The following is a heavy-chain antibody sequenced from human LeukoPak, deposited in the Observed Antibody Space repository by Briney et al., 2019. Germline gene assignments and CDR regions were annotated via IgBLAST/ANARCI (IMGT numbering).Heavy chain of an antibody. CDR3: ARLSSTSFWFDP. D-gene: IGHD2-2*01. V-gene: IGHV1-8*01. CDR1: GYTFTRYD. J-gene: IGHJ5*02. CDR2: MNPNSGNT. Sequence: ASVKVSCKASGYTFTRYDINWVRQATGQGLEWMGWMNPNSGNTGYAQKFQGRVTMTRNTSISTAYMELSSLRSEDTAVYYCARLSSTSFWFDPWGQGTLVTVSS.